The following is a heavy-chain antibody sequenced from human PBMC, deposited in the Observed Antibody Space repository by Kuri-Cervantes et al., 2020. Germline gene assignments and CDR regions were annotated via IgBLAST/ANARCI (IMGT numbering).Heavy chain of an antibody. CDR1: GYTFTSYG. CDR2: ISAYNGNT. J-gene: IGHJ3*02. D-gene: IGHD2-2*01. Sequence: ASVKVSCKASGYTFTSYGISWVRQAPGQGLEWMGWISAYNGNTNYAQKLQGRVTMTTDTSTNTAYMELSSLRSEDTAVYYCATRAPYIVVVQAAANAFDIWGQGTMVTVSS. CDR3: ATRAPYIVVVQAAANAFDI. V-gene: IGHV1-18*01.